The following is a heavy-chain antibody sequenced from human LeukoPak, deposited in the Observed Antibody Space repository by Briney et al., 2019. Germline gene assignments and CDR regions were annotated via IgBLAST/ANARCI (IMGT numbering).Heavy chain of an antibody. CDR1: GGSISSSSYY. CDR3: ARRGYFDSSGYLF. D-gene: IGHD3-22*01. CDR2: IYYSGST. J-gene: IGHJ4*02. V-gene: IGHV4-39*01. Sequence: PSETLSLTCTVSGGSISSSSYYWGWIRQPPGKGLEWIGTIYYSGSTYYNPSLKSRVTISVDTSKNQFSLKLSSVTAADTAVYYCARRGYFDSSGYLFWGQGTLVTVSS.